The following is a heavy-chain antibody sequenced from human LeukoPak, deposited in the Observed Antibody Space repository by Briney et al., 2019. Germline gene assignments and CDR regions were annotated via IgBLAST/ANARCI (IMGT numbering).Heavy chain of an antibody. J-gene: IGHJ4*02. CDR1: GGSISSSSYY. V-gene: IGHV4-39*01. D-gene: IGHD3-10*01. Sequence: SETLSLTCTVSGGSISSSSYYWGWIRQPPGKGLEWIGSIYYSGSTYYNPSLKSRVTISVDTSKNQFSLKLSSVTAADTAVYYCARHGSNSWFGELYFLDYWGQGTLVTVSS. CDR2: IYYSGST. CDR3: ARHGSNSWFGELYFLDY.